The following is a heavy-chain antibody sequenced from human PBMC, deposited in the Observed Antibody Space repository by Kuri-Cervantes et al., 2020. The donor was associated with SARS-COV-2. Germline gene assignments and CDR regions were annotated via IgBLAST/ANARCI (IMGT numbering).Heavy chain of an antibody. V-gene: IGHV3-30*02. J-gene: IGHJ4*02. Sequence: GESLKISCAASGFTFSSYGMHWVRQAPGKGLEWVAFIRYDGSKKYYADSVKGRFTISRDNSKKTVYLQMNSLRSEDTAVYYCATDRWSAAAGPFDYWGQGTLVTVSS. CDR3: ATDRWSAAAGPFDY. CDR2: IRYDGSKK. D-gene: IGHD6-13*01. CDR1: GFTFSSYG.